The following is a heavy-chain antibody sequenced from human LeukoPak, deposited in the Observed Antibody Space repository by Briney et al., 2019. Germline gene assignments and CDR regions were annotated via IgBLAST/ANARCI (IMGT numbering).Heavy chain of an antibody. J-gene: IGHJ4*02. CDR3: ARVSNSYLEWLFYFDY. D-gene: IGHD3-3*01. CDR1: GFTFSSYW. Sequence: GGSLRLSCAASGFTFSSYWMSWVRQAPGKGLEWVANIKQDGSEKYYVDSVKGRFTISRDNAKNSLYLQMNSLRAEDTAVYYCARVSNSYLEWLFYFDYWGQGTLVTVSS. CDR2: IKQDGSEK. V-gene: IGHV3-7*01.